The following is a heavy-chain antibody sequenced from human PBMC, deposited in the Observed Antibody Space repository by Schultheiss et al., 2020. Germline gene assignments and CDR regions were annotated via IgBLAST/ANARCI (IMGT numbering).Heavy chain of an antibody. CDR3: ARFPPYYYDSSGHIDY. CDR2: ISSSSSYT. CDR1: GFTFSDYY. V-gene: IGHV3-11*06. J-gene: IGHJ4*02. Sequence: EGSLRLSCAASGFTFSDYYMSWIRQAPGKGLEWVSYISSSSSYTNYADSVKGRFTISRDNAKNSLYLQMNSLRAEDTAVYYCARFPPYYYDSSGHIDYWGQGTLVTVSS. D-gene: IGHD3-22*01.